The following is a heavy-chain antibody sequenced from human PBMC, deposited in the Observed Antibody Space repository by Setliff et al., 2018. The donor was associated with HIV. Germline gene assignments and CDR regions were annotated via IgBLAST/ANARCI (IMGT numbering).Heavy chain of an antibody. Sequence: ASVKVSCKASGYTFTSFAMSWVRQAPGQGLEWMGWVNTQTGSPTYAQAFTGRFVFSVDTSITTAFLEISNLKAGDTAVYYCARTVYGDYGGDLNWLDPWGQGTLVTVSS. D-gene: IGHD4-17*01. V-gene: IGHV7-4-1*02. CDR3: ARTVYGDYGGDLNWLDP. CDR2: VNTQTGSP. CDR1: GYTFTSFA. J-gene: IGHJ5*02.